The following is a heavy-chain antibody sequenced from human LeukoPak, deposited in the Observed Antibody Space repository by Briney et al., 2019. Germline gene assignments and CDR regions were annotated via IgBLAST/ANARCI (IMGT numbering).Heavy chain of an antibody. CDR3: ARGLTYYYDSSGPYYMDV. V-gene: IGHV1-18*04. D-gene: IGHD3-22*01. CDR2: ISAYNGNT. Sequence: ASVKVSCKASGYTFTGYYMHWVRQAPGQGLEWMGWISAYNGNTNYAQKLQGRVTMTTDTSTSTAYMELRSLRSDDTAVYYCARGLTYYYDSSGPYYMDVWGKGTTVTISS. CDR1: GYTFTGYY. J-gene: IGHJ6*03.